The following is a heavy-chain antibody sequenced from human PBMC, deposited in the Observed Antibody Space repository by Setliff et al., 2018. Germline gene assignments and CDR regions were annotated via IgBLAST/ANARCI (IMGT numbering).Heavy chain of an antibody. CDR2: IYTSGTT. D-gene: IGHD3-22*01. J-gene: IGHJ4*02. V-gene: IGHV4-61*02. CDR1: GASISSGSYY. CDR3: ARDTRDRYDTSGHYLSLDS. Sequence: SETLSLTCTVSGASISSGSYYWSWIRQPAGKGLEWLGRIYTSGTTNYSPTFKSRVTMTADTSTSTAYMEVSSLRSEDTAVFYCARDTRDRYDTSGHYLSLDSWGQGTLVTVSS.